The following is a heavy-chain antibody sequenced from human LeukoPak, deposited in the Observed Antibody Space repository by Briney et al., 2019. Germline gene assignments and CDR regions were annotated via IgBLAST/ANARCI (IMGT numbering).Heavy chain of an antibody. D-gene: IGHD4-17*01. J-gene: IGHJ5*02. CDR2: INPNSGGT. Sequence: SSVKVSCKASGYTFTGYYMHWVRQAPGQGLEWMGWINPNSGGTNYAQKFQGRVTMTRDTSISTAYMELSRLRSDDTAVYYCAREASYGDYYNWFDPWGQGTLVTVSS. CDR3: AREASYGDYYNWFDP. CDR1: GYTFTGYY. V-gene: IGHV1-2*02.